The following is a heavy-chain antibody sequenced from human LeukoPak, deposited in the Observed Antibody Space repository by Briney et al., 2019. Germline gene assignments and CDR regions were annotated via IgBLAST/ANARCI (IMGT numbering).Heavy chain of an antibody. J-gene: IGHJ3*02. V-gene: IGHV5-51*01. D-gene: IGHD2/OR15-2a*01. CDR3: ARLYEAGVLLI. CDR2: VLPAESEN. CDR1: GYIFTSSW. Sequence: GESLKISCKGSGYIFTSSWIGWVRQLPGKGLEWMGSVLPAESENRYSPSFQGRVPFSAEKSVNTAYVQWRSLGPGDTAMYYCARLYEAGVLLICGQGAMVSVSS.